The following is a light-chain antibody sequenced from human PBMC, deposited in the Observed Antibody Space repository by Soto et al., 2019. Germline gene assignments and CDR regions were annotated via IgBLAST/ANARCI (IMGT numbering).Light chain of an antibody. J-gene: IGLJ1*01. V-gene: IGLV2-14*03. CDR3: SSYRTSNTRQRV. CDR2: DVS. CDR1: SSDVGGYNY. Sequence: QSVLAQPASVSGSPGQSITISCTGTSSDVGGYNYVSWYQHHPGKAPKLMIYDVSNRPSGVSNRFSGSKSGNTASLSISGLQPEDEADYYCSSYRTSNTRQRVCGTGTKVTVL.